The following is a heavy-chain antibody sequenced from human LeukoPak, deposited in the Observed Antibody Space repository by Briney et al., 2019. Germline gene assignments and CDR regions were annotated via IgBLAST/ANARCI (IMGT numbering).Heavy chain of an antibody. CDR1: GFTSTNYG. CDR3: ARNPVVVPAAGAFDI. CDR2: IKQDGSEK. D-gene: IGHD2-2*01. J-gene: IGHJ3*02. Sequence: GRSLRLSCIGSGFTSTNYGMSWVRQAPGKGLEWVANIKQDGSEKYYVDSVKGRFTISRDNAKNSLYLQMNSLRAEDTAVYYCARNPVVVPAAGAFDIWGQGTMVTVSS. V-gene: IGHV3-7*01.